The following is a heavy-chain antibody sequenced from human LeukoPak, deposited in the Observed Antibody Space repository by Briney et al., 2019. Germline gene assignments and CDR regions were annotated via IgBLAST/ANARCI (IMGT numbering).Heavy chain of an antibody. D-gene: IGHD3-9*01. CDR2: INPSDGST. CDR1: GYTFTSYY. V-gene: IGHV1-46*01. J-gene: IGHJ5*02. CDR3: ARERGNYDILTDYYEGNGFDP. Sequence: ASVKVSCKASGYTFTSYYMHWVRQAPGQGLEWMGIINPSDGSTDYAQKFQGRVTMTRDMSTSTVYMELSSLRSDDTAVYYCARERGNYDILTDYYEGNGFDPWGQGTLVTVSS.